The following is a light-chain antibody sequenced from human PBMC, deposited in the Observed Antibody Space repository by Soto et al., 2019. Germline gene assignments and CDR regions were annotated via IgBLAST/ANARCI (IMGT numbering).Light chain of an antibody. CDR2: DAS. CDR1: QSINSY. Sequence: EIVLTQSPVTLSLSPGERVTLSCRASQSINSYLAWYQQKPGQAPRLLIYDASNRATGTPARFSGSGSGTDFTLTISSLEPEDFAVYYCQQRFNWPLTFDQGTRLEIK. J-gene: IGKJ5*01. V-gene: IGKV3-11*01. CDR3: QQRFNWPLT.